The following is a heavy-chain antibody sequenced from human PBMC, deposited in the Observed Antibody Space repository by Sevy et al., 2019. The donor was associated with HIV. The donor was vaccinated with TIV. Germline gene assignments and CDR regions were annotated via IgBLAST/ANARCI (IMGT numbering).Heavy chain of an antibody. D-gene: IGHD6-19*01. CDR2: IYYSGST. V-gene: IGHV4-31*01. CDR3: ARGEMAALRRFDL. CDR1: GGSISSGGYY. Sequence: SETLSLTCTVSGGSISSGGYYWSWIRQRPGKGLEWIGYIYYSGSTYYNPFLKSQFTISVDTAKNQFFLKLGSVTAADTAVYYCARGEMAALRRFDLWGRGTLVTVS. J-gene: IGHJ2*01.